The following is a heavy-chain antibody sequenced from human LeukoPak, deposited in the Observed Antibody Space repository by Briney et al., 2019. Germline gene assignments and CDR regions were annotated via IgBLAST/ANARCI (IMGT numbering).Heavy chain of an antibody. CDR3: ARGRASANFDY. CDR1: GVSVSSGSYY. J-gene: IGHJ4*02. Sequence: PSETLSLTCTVSGVSVSSGSYYWSWIRQPPGKGLEWIGFIYYSGSTNYNPSLKSRVTISIDTSKNQFSLKLSSVTAADTAVYYCARGRASANFDYWGQGTLVTVSS. V-gene: IGHV4-61*01. CDR2: IYYSGST. D-gene: IGHD5-12*01.